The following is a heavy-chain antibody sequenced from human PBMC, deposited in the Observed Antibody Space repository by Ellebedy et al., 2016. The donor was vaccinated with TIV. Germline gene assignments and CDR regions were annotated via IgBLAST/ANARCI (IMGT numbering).Heavy chain of an antibody. J-gene: IGHJ6*02. V-gene: IGHV4-34*01. D-gene: IGHD4-23*01. CDR1: GGSFSGYY. Sequence: SETLSLXXAVYGGSFSGYYWSWIRQPPGKGLEWIGEINHSGSTNYNPSLKSRVTISVDTSKNQFSLKLSSVTAADTAVYYCARWGSLRWGFYYYGMDVWGQGTTVTVSS. CDR2: INHSGST. CDR3: ARWGSLRWGFYYYGMDV.